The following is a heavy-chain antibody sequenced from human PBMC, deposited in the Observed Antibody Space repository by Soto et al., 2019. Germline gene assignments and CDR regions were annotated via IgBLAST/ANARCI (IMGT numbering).Heavy chain of an antibody. Sequence: SETLSLTCTVSGGSISSGGYYWSWIRQHPGKGLEWIGYIYYSGSTYYNPSLKSRVTISVDTSKNQFSLKLSSVTAADTAVYYCARDLWDYSNFGRFDPWGQGTLVTVSS. J-gene: IGHJ5*02. V-gene: IGHV4-31*03. D-gene: IGHD4-4*01. CDR2: IYYSGST. CDR3: ARDLWDYSNFGRFDP. CDR1: GGSISSGGYY.